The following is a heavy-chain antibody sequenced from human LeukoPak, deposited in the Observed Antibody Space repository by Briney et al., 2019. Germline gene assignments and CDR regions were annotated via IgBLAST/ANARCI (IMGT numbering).Heavy chain of an antibody. CDR1: GCTFTGYY. D-gene: IGHD2-2*01. J-gene: IGHJ5*01. V-gene: IGHV1-2*02. CDR3: ARADASRWFDY. Sequence: ASVKVSCKASGCTFTGYYMHWVRQAPGQGLEWMGWINANSGDTGYAQKFQGRVTMTRDTSVSTAYMELSRLRSDDTAVYFCARADASRWFDYWGQGALVTVSS. CDR2: INANSGDT.